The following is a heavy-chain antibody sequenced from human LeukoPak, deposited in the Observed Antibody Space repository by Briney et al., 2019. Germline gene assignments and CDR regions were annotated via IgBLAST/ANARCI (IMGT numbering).Heavy chain of an antibody. CDR1: GFIFNTYW. J-gene: IGHJ4*02. CDR3: AREGYYKVDY. Sequence: PGGSLRLSCAASGFIFNTYWMSWVRQAPGKGLEWVANIKQDGSEKYYVDSVKGRFTISRDNAKNSLYLQMNSLRAEDTAVYYCAREGYYKVDYWGQGTLVTVSS. CDR2: IKQDGSEK. D-gene: IGHD2-8*01. V-gene: IGHV3-7*01.